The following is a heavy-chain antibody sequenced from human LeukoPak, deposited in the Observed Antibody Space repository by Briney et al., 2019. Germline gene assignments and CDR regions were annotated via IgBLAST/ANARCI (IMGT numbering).Heavy chain of an antibody. CDR2: INSDGSST. D-gene: IGHD6-19*01. Sequence: GGSLRLSCAAPGFTFSSYWMHWVRQAPGKGLVWVSRINSDGSSTSYADSVKGRFTISRDNAKNTLYLQMNSLRAEDTAVYYCARDGVAGYSSGWYGNDAFDIWGQGTMVTVSS. V-gene: IGHV3-74*01. J-gene: IGHJ3*02. CDR3: ARDGVAGYSSGWYGNDAFDI. CDR1: GFTFSSYW.